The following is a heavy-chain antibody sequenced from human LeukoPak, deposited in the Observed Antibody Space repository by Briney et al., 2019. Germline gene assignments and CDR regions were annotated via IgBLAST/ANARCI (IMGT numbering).Heavy chain of an antibody. J-gene: IGHJ4*02. D-gene: IGHD5-18*01. CDR1: GGSISSYY. Sequence: PSETLSLTCTVSGGSISSYYWSWIRQPPGKGLEWIGYIYYSGSTNYNPSLESRVTISVDTSKNQFSLKLSSVTAADTAVYYCASGYSYALDYWGQGTLVTVPS. CDR3: ASGYSYALDY. CDR2: IYYSGST. V-gene: IGHV4-59*01.